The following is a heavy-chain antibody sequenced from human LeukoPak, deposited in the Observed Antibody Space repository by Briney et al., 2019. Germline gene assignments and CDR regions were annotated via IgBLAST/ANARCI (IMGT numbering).Heavy chain of an antibody. CDR3: ARESYSGSYWDAFDI. Sequence: SETLSLTCTVSGGSISSYYWSWIRQPPGKGLEWIGYIYYSGSTNYNPSLKSRVTISVDTSKNQFSLKLSSVTAADTAVYYCARESYSGSYWDAFDIWAKGQWSPSLQ. V-gene: IGHV4-59*01. CDR1: GGSISSYY. D-gene: IGHD1-26*01. J-gene: IGHJ3*02. CDR2: IYYSGST.